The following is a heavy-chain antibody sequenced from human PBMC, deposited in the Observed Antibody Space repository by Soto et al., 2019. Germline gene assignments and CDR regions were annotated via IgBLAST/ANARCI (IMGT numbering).Heavy chain of an antibody. CDR2: ISGSGGST. V-gene: IGHV3-23*01. Sequence: GGSLRLSCAASGFTFSSYAMSWVRQAPGKGLEWVSAISGSGGSTYYADSVKGRFTISRDNSKNTLYLQMNSLRAEDTAVYYCATHWENYGDYARDAFDIWGQGTMVTVSS. D-gene: IGHD4-17*01. CDR3: ATHWENYGDYARDAFDI. CDR1: GFTFSSYA. J-gene: IGHJ3*02.